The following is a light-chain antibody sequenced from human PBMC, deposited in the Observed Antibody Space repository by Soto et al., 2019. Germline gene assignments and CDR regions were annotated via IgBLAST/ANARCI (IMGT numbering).Light chain of an antibody. CDR2: KAS. CDR1: QNINSW. CDR3: QQYKSYWT. J-gene: IGKJ1*01. V-gene: IGKV1-5*03. Sequence: MTQSPATLSGSVGDRVTITCRASQNINSWLAWYQQNPGKAPNLLIYKASSLENGVPSRFSGSGSGTEFTLTISSLQPDDFATYYCQQYKSYWTFGQGTKVDIK.